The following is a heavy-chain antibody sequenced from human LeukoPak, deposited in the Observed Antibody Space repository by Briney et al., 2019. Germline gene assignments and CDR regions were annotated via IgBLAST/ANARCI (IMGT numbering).Heavy chain of an antibody. CDR3: ARGGYYGPDWYLDL. J-gene: IGHJ2*01. V-gene: IGHV3-7*01. CDR1: GFTFSSYW. D-gene: IGHD3-22*01. CDR2: IKQDGSEK. Sequence: GGSLRLSCAASGFTFSSYWMNWVRQAPGKGLEWVANIKQDGSEKHYVDSVKGRFTISRDNAMNSLYLQMNSLRAEDTAVYYCARGGYYGPDWYLDLWGRGTLVTVSS.